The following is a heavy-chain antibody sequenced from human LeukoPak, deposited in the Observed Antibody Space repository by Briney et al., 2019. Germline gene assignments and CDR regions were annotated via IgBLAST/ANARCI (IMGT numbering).Heavy chain of an antibody. Sequence: SETLSLTCTVSGGSISSSSYYWGWIRQPPGKGLEWIGSIYYSGSTYYNPSLKSRVTISVDTTKNQFSRKLSSVTAADTAVYYCARIIVAHLDYDYWGQGTLVTVSS. CDR1: GGSISSSSYY. J-gene: IGHJ4*02. D-gene: IGHD5-12*01. CDR3: ARIIVAHLDYDY. V-gene: IGHV4-39*01. CDR2: IYYSGST.